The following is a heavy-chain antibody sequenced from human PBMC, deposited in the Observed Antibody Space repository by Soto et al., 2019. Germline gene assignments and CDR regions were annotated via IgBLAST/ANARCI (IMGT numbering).Heavy chain of an antibody. J-gene: IGHJ4*02. Sequence: ETLSLTCAVYGGSFRGYYWTWVRQPPGTGLEWIGEINHSGSTNYNPSLKSRVTISVDTSKNQFSLKLTSVTAADTAAYYCARDKITGLFDYWGQGTLVTVSS. D-gene: IGHD2-8*02. CDR1: GGSFRGYY. CDR3: ARDKITGLFDY. CDR2: INHSGST. V-gene: IGHV4-34*01.